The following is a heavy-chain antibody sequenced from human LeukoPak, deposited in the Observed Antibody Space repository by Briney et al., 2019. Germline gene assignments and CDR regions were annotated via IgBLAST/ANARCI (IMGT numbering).Heavy chain of an antibody. CDR1: GYTFTSYD. J-gene: IGHJ3*02. V-gene: IGHV1-8*03. D-gene: IGHD3-22*01. CDR3: ARGSAPRWYYDSSGYRRTDAFDI. CDR2: MTPNTGKT. Sequence: ASVTVSCKASGYTFTSYDINWVRQARGQGRERVGWMTPNTGKTRYAQKFQGRVTITRNTSISTAYMELSSLRSEDTAVYYCARGSAPRWYYDSSGYRRTDAFDIWGQGTMVTVSS.